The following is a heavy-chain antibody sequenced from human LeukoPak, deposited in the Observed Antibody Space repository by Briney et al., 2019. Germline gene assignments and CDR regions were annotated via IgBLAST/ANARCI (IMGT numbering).Heavy chain of an antibody. D-gene: IGHD2-15*01. Sequence: ASVKVSCKASGYTFTSYGISWVRQAPGQGLEWMGWISAYNGNTNYAQKLQGRVTMTTDTSTSTAYMELRSLRSDDTAVYYCESWAYCSGGSCYWGYFDYWGQGTLVTVSS. V-gene: IGHV1-18*01. CDR1: GYTFTSYG. CDR2: ISAYNGNT. CDR3: ESWAYCSGGSCYWGYFDY. J-gene: IGHJ4*02.